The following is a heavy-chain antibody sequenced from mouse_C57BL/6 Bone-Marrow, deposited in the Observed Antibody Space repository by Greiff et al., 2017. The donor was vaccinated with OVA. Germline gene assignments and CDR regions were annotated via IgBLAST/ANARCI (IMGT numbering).Heavy chain of an antibody. CDR1: GFTFSSYA. Sequence: EVKLVESGGGLVKPGGSLKLSCAASGFTFSSYAMSWVRQTPEKRLEWVATISDGSSYTYYPDNVKGRFTISRDKAKNNLYLQMSHLKSEDTAMYYCARLITTVDYWGQGTTLTVSS. J-gene: IGHJ2*01. CDR3: ARLITTVDY. D-gene: IGHD1-1*01. V-gene: IGHV5-4*03. CDR2: ISDGSSYT.